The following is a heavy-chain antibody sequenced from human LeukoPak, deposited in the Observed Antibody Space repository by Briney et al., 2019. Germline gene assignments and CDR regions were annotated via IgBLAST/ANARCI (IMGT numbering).Heavy chain of an antibody. CDR1: GYTFTGYY. D-gene: IGHD2-15*01. CDR2: IYPNSGGT. Sequence: ASVKVSRKASGYTFTGYYMHWVRQAPGQGLEWMGWIYPNSGGTNSAQKFQGRATMTRDTSISTSSMELSRLRSYGTAVYFCARSSSNAFDTWGQRGNGHRLF. J-gene: IGHJ3*02. V-gene: IGHV1-2*02. CDR3: ARSSSNAFDT.